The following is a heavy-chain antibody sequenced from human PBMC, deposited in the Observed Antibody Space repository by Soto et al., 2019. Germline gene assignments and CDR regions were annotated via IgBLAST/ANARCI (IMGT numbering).Heavy chain of an antibody. V-gene: IGHV1-69*01. J-gene: IGHJ4*02. Sequence: QVQLVQSWAEVKKPGSSVKVSCNASGGTFSSYAISWVRQAPGQGLEWMGGIIPIFGTANYAQKFQGRVTITADESTRTAYIEMSSLRSEDTAVYYCASYYYDSSGGGYWGQGTMVTVSS. CDR3: ASYYYDSSGGGY. CDR2: IIPIFGTA. D-gene: IGHD3-22*01. CDR1: GGTFSSYA.